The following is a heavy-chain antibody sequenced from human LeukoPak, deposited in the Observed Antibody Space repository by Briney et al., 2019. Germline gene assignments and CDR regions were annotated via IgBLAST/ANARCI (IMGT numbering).Heavy chain of an antibody. V-gene: IGHV4-34*01. D-gene: IGHD3-10*01. J-gene: IGHJ6*03. CDR2: INHSGST. Sequence: PSETLSLTCAVYGGSFSGYYWSWIRQPPGKGLEWIGEINHSGSTNYNPSLKSRVTISVDTSKNQFSLKLSSVTAADTAVYYCARLLVRGVIKPYVDVWGKGTTVTISS. CDR1: GGSFSGYY. CDR3: ARLLVRGVIKPYVDV.